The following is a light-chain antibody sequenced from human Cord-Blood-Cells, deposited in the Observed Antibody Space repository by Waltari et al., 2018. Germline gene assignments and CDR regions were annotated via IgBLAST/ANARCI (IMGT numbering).Light chain of an antibody. CDR3: AAWDDSLNEYV. V-gene: IGLV1-44*01. J-gene: IGLJ1*01. CDR1: SSNIGSNT. CDR2: SNN. Sequence: QSVLTQPPSASGTPGQRVTISCSGSSSNIGSNTVNWYQQLPGTAPKLLIYSNNQRPSGGPDRCSGSKSGTSASLAISGLQSEDEADYYCAAWDDSLNEYVFGTGTKVTVL.